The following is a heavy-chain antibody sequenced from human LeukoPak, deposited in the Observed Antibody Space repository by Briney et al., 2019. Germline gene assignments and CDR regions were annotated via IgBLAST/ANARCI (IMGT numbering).Heavy chain of an antibody. CDR2: IASKTDGGAT. CDR1: GLTVTNAW. J-gene: IGHJ4*02. CDR3: TTGIRGD. D-gene: IGHD3-10*01. V-gene: IGHV3-15*07. Sequence: GGSLRLSCSASGLTVTNAWMNWVRQAPGEGLDWVGRIASKTDGGATDYAAPVKGRFTISRDDSKNTLNLQMDSLKTEDTAVYYCTTGIRGDWGQGTLVTVSS.